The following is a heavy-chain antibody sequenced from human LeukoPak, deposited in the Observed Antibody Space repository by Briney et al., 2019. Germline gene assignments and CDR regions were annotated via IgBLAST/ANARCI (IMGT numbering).Heavy chain of an antibody. CDR2: IKQDGSAK. D-gene: IGHD1-26*01. V-gene: IGHV3-7*01. CDR1: GFTFNRYW. CDR3: ARDRRYSGSYRDY. Sequence: GGSLRLSCAASGFTFNRYWMSWVRQAPGKELQWVANIKQDGSAKYYVDSVKGRFTISRDNAKNSLYLQMNSLRAEDTAVYYCARDRRYSGSYRDYWGQGTLVTVSS. J-gene: IGHJ4*02.